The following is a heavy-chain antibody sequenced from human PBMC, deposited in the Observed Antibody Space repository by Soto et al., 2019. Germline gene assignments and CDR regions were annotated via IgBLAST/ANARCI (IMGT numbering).Heavy chain of an antibody. J-gene: IGHJ4*02. CDR1: GHTFTSYA. D-gene: IGHD2-21*02. CDR3: ARSIVVVTALDY. CDR2: INAGNGNT. Sequence: QVQLVQSGAEEKKPGASVKVSCKASGHTFTSYAMHWVRQAPGQRLEWMGWINAGNGNTKYSQKFQGRVTITRDTSASTAYMELSSLRSEDTAVYYCARSIVVVTALDYWGQGTLVTVSS. V-gene: IGHV1-3*05.